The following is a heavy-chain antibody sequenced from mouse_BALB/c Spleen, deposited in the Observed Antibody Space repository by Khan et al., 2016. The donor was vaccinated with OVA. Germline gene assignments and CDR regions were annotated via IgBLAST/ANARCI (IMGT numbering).Heavy chain of an antibody. J-gene: IGHJ4*01. CDR2: ISSLAYSI. V-gene: IGHV5-15*02. Sequence: EVELVESGGGLVQPGGSRKLSCAASGFTFSDYGMAWVRQAPGKGPEWVAFISSLAYSIYYADPVTGRFTLSRANAKNTRYLEMSSLRSEDTAMYFCVRWAMDYWGQGTSVTVSS. CDR1: GFTFSDYG. CDR3: VRWAMDY.